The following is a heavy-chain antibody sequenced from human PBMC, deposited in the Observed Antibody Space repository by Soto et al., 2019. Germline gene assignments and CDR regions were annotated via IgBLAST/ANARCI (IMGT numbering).Heavy chain of an antibody. D-gene: IGHD3-9*01. CDR2: INAGNGNT. Sequence: ASVKVSCKASGYTFTSYAMHWVRQAPGQRLEWMRWINAGNGNTKYSQKFQGRVTITRDTSASTAYMELSGLRSEDTAVYYCARERGYFGWLLYTDQGYFQHWGQGTLVTVGS. V-gene: IGHV1-3*01. CDR3: ARERGYFGWLLYTDQGYFQH. J-gene: IGHJ1*01. CDR1: GYTFTSYA.